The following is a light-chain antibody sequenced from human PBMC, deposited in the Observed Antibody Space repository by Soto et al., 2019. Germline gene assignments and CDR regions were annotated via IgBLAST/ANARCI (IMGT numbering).Light chain of an antibody. CDR3: QFTDSWRRS. CDR2: DAS. J-gene: IGKJ2*01. CDR1: KSVSIY. Sequence: EIVLTQYPATLSVSPGERATLSCWASKSVSIYLAWYQQKPGQAPRLLIYDASNRASGIPARFSGSGAQTAFTLTINSVEPDDSAVYYCQFTDSWRRSFGQGTKLEI. V-gene: IGKV3D-11*02.